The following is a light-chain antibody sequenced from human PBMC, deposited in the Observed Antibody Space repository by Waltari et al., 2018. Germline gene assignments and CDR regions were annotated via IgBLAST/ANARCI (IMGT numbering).Light chain of an antibody. Sequence: SCRASQRVSTTLAWYQQKPGQAPSLLIYGASIRATGIPDRFSGSGSGTDFSLTISRLEPEDFAVYYCQHYVTLPVTFGQGTKVEIK. CDR1: QRVSTT. CDR2: GAS. J-gene: IGKJ1*01. V-gene: IGKV3-20*01. CDR3: QHYVTLPVT.